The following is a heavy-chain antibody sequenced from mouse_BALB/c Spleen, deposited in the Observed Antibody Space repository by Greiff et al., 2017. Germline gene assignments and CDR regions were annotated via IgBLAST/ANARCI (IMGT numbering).Heavy chain of an antibody. D-gene: IGHD1-1*01. V-gene: IGHV3-2*02. CDR2: ISYSGST. J-gene: IGHJ3*01. Sequence: EVQLQESGPGLVKPSQSLSLTCTVTGYSITSDYAWNWIRQFPGNKLEWMGYISYSGSTSYNPSLKSRISITRDTSKNQFFLQLNSVTTEDTATYYCARSYYYGSSCAWFAYWGQGTLVTVSA. CDR1: GYSITSDYA. CDR3: ARSYYYGSSCAWFAY.